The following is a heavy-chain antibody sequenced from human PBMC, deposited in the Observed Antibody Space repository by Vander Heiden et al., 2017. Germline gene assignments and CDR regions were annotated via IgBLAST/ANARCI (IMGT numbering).Heavy chain of an antibody. CDR1: GFTFSGYG. CDR2: IWYDGSNK. D-gene: IGHD3-22*01. Sequence: QVQLVESGGGVVQPGRSLRLSCAASGFTFSGYGMHWVRQAPGKGLEWVAVIWYDGSNKYYADSVKGRFTISRDNSKNTLYLQMNSLRAEDTAVYYCARDSMYYYDSSGPQYWGQGTLVTVSS. CDR3: ARDSMYYYDSSGPQY. J-gene: IGHJ4*02. V-gene: IGHV3-33*01.